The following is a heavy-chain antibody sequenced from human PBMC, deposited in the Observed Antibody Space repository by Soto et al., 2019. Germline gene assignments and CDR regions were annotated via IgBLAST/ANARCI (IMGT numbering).Heavy chain of an antibody. CDR1: GGTFGSYA. D-gene: IGHD2-2*01. V-gene: IGHV1-69*13. J-gene: IGHJ6*02. Sequence: GPSVKVSCKASGGTFGSYAITWVRRAPGQGLEWLGGIIPILNSPAYAQKFQARVVITADEITNTAYMELNSLRFDDTAVYYCAREAPYCTSATCPKFYDMDVWGQGTTGT. CDR3: AREAPYCTSATCPKFYDMDV. CDR2: IIPILNSP.